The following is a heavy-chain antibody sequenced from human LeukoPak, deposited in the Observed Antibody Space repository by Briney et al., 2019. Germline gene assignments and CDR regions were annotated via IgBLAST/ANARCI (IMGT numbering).Heavy chain of an antibody. D-gene: IGHD3-3*01. CDR1: GFSLSTSGVG. CDR3: AHRGGYDFLYYFDY. V-gene: IGHV2-5*01. J-gene: IGHJ4*02. Sequence: SGPTLVNPTQTLTLTCTFSGFSLSTSGVGVGWIRQPPGKALEWLALIYWNDDKRYSPSLKSRLTITKNTSKNQVVLTMTNMDPVDTATYYCAHRGGYDFLYYFDYWGQGTLVTVSS. CDR2: IYWNDDK.